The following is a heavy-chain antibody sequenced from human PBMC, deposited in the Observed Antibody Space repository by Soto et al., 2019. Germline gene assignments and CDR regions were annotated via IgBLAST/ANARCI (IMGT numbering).Heavy chain of an antibody. CDR3: ARASVIKYYYYYYYMDV. CDR2: MNPNSGNT. CDR1: GYTLTSYD. D-gene: IGHD3-16*02. Sequence: GASVKVSCKASGYTLTSYDINWVRQATGQGLEWMGWMNPNSGNTGYAQKFQGRVTMTRNTSISTAYMELSSLRSEDTAVYFCARASVIKYYYYYYYMDVWGKGTTLTVSS. V-gene: IGHV1-8*01. J-gene: IGHJ6*03.